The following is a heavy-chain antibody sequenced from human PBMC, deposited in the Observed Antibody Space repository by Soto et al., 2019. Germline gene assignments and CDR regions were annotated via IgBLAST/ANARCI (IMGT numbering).Heavy chain of an antibody. CDR1: GYTFTSYG. D-gene: IGHD1-26*01. J-gene: IGHJ6*02. V-gene: IGHV1-18*01. CDR2: ISAYNGDT. CDR3: PRSSGTYPPSRYYYGLDV. Sequence: QVQLVQSGPEVKKPGASVKVSCKASGYTFTSYGFSWVRQAPGQGLEWMGWISAYNGDTNYPQKFQARVTMTTDTSTSTAYLDLRSLRSDDTAVYYCPRSSGTYPPSRYYYGLDVWGQGTTVTVSS.